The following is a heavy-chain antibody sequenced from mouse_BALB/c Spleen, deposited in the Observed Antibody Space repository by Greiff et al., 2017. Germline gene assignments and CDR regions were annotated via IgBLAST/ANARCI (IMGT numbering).Heavy chain of an antibody. J-gene: IGHJ4*01. CDR1: GYTFTSYW. D-gene: IGHD1-2*01. Sequence: VQLQQSGAELAKPGASVKMSCKASGYTFTSYWMHWVKQRPGQGLEWIGYINPSTGYTEYNQKFKDKATLTADKSSSTAYMQLSSLTSEDSAVYYCTRIRLEAMDYWGQGTSVTVSS. V-gene: IGHV1-7*01. CDR2: INPSTGYT. CDR3: TRIRLEAMDY.